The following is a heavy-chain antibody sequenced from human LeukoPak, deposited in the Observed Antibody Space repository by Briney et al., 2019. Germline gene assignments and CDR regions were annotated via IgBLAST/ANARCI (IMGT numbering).Heavy chain of an antibody. CDR1: GGSISGYS. D-gene: IGHD6-19*01. J-gene: IGHJ4*02. Sequence: PSETLSLTCTVSGGSISGYSWSWFRQPPGKGLEWVGYIHYSGSTNYTPSLKSRVTISADTPKSQFSLKLTSVTAADTAVYYCARGSGWCDYWGQGTLVTVSS. CDR2: IHYSGST. V-gene: IGHV4-59*01. CDR3: ARGSGWCDY.